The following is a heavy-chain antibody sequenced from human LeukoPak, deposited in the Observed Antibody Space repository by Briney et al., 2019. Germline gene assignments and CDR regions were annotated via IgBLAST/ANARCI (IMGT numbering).Heavy chain of an antibody. D-gene: IGHD3-10*01. Sequence: PSETLSLTCAVYGGSFSGYYWSWIRQPPGKGLEWIGEINHSGSTNYNPSLKSRVTISVDTSKNQFSLKLSSVTAADTAVYYCARRTYGSGTNFDYWGQGTLVTVSS. CDR1: GGSFSGYY. J-gene: IGHJ4*02. CDR3: ARRTYGSGTNFDY. CDR2: INHSGST. V-gene: IGHV4-34*01.